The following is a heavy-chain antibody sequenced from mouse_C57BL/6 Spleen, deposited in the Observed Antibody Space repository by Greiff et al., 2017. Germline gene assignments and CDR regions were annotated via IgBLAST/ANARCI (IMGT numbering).Heavy chain of an antibody. CDR3: ARERDGNLDY. Sequence: QVQLQQSGPELVKPGASVKISCKASGYSFTSYYIHWVKQRPGQGLEWIGWIYPGSGNTKYNEKFKGKATLTADTSSSTAYMQLSSLTSEDSAVYYCARERDGNLDYWGQGTTLTVSS. V-gene: IGHV1-66*01. CDR1: GYSFTSYY. D-gene: IGHD2-1*01. J-gene: IGHJ2*01. CDR2: IYPGSGNT.